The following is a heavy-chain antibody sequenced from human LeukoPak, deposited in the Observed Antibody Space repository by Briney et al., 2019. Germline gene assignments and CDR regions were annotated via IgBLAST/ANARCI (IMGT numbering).Heavy chain of an antibody. CDR1: GGSISSSNW. D-gene: IGHD2-2*01. CDR2: IYHSGCA. CDR3: ARYCSSSSCWGAFDI. Sequence: PSETLSLTCVVSGGSISSSNWWSWVRPPPGKGLEWIGVIYHSGCANYNPSLKSRVTISVDKSKNQFSLKLSSVTAADTAMYYCARYCSSSSCWGAFDIWGQGTMVTVSS. V-gene: IGHV4/OR15-8*01. J-gene: IGHJ3*02.